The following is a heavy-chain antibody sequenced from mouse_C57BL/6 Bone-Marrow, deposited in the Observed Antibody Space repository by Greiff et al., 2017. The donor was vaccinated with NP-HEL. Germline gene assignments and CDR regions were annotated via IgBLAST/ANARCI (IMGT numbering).Heavy chain of an antibody. CDR1: GYTFTSYW. D-gene: IGHD2-4*01. J-gene: IGHJ2*01. CDR2: IDPSDSYT. V-gene: IGHV1-59*01. Sequence: VQLQQPGAELVRPGTSVKLSCKASGYTFTSYWMHWVKQRPGQGLEWIGVIDPSDSYTNYNQKFKGKATLTVDTSSSTAYMQLSSLTSEDSAVYYCARYDYPYYFDYWGQGTTLTVSS. CDR3: ARYDYPYYFDY.